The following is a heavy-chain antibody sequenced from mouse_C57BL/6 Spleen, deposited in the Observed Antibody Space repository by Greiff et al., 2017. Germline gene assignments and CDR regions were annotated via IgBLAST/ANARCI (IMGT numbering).Heavy chain of an antibody. J-gene: IGHJ4*01. CDR1: GYAFSSSW. CDR2: IYPGDGDT. D-gene: IGHD2-1*01. CDR3: ARCNYNVLYAIDY. V-gene: IGHV1-82*01. Sequence: VQLQQSGPELVKPGASVKISCKASGYAFSSSWMNWVKQRPGKGLEWIGRIYPGDGDTNYNGKFKGKATLTADKSSSTAYMQLSSLTSEDSAVYFCARCNYNVLYAIDYWGQGTSVTVSS.